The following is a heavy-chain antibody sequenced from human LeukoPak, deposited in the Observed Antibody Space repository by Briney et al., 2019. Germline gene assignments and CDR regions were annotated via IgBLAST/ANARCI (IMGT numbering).Heavy chain of an antibody. Sequence: SGGSLRLSCAASGFTFDDYGMSWVRQAPGKGLEWVSGINWNGGSTGYADSVKGRFTISRDNAKNSLYLQMNSLRAEDTALYHCPRIGRDFWMMVDYYYNYYMDVWGKGTTVTVSS. D-gene: IGHD3-3*01. CDR2: INWNGGST. J-gene: IGHJ6*03. V-gene: IGHV3-20*01. CDR3: PRIGRDFWMMVDYYYNYYMDV. CDR1: GFTFDDYG.